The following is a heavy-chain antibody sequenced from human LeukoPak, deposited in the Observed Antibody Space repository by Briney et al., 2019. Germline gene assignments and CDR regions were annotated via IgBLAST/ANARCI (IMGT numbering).Heavy chain of an antibody. CDR2: ISSSGSTI. CDR1: GFTFSSYE. Sequence: GGSLRLSCAACGFTFSSYEMNWVRQAPGKGLEWISYISSSGSTIHYADSVKGRFTISRDNAKNSLYLQMNSLRAEDTAVYYCVRGGFDWLLFNYYYYMDVWGKGTTVTISS. V-gene: IGHV3-48*03. CDR3: VRGGFDWLLFNYYYYMDV. J-gene: IGHJ6*03. D-gene: IGHD3-9*01.